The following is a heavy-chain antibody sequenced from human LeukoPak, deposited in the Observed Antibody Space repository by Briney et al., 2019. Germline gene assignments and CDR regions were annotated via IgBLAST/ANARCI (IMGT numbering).Heavy chain of an antibody. J-gene: IGHJ6*04. D-gene: IGHD3-10*01. V-gene: IGHV1-3*01. CDR3: ARDGWFGYYYYGMDV. Sequence: ASVKVSCKASGYTFTSYAMHWVRQAPGQRLEWMGWINAGNGNTKYSQKFQGRVTITRDTSASTAYMELSSLRSEDTAVYYCARDGWFGYYYYGMDVLGKGTTVTVSS. CDR1: GYTFTSYA. CDR2: INAGNGNT.